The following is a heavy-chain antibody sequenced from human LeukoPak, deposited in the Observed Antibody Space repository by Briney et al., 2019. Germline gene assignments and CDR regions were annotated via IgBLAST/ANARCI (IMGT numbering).Heavy chain of an antibody. CDR1: GYTLTELS. Sequence: ASVKVSCKVSGYTLTELSMHWVRQAPGRGLEWMGGFDPEDGETIYAQKFQGRVTMTEDTSTDTAYMELSSLRSEGTALYYRPTALIVATIGGRAFDIWGQGTMVTLSS. CDR2: FDPEDGET. J-gene: IGHJ3*02. D-gene: IGHD5-12*01. V-gene: IGHV1-24*01. CDR3: PTALIVATIGGRAFDI.